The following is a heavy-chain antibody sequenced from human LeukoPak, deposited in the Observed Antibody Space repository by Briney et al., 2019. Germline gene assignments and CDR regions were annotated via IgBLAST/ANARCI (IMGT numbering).Heavy chain of an antibody. D-gene: IGHD3-22*01. CDR1: GYTFTSYG. J-gene: IGHJ4*02. Sequence: ASVKVSCEASGYTFTSYGISWVRQAPGQGLEWMGWISAYNGNTNYAQKFQGRVTMTTDTSTSTAYMELRSLRSDDTAVYYCARNYYDSNGYDLNNFDYWGQGTLVTVSS. V-gene: IGHV1-18*01. CDR2: ISAYNGNT. CDR3: ARNYYDSNGYDLNNFDY.